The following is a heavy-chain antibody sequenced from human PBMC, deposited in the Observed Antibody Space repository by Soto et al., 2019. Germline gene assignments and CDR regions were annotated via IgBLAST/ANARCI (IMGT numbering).Heavy chain of an antibody. CDR1: GFTFSPYS. V-gene: IGHV3-21*05. Sequence: PWGSLRLSCEASGFTFSPYSMNWVRQVPGKGLEGISYISSSGDLKYYADSVRGRFTISRDNFKNLLFLQMDSLRDDDTAMYFCARDRSTAAGVVTPIDHWVQVTLVTVSS. D-gene: IGHD3-3*01. CDR3: ARDRSTAAGVVTPIDH. J-gene: IGHJ4*02. CDR2: ISSSGDLK.